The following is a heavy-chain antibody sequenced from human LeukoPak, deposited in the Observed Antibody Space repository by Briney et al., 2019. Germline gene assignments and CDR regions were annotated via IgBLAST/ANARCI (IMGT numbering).Heavy chain of an antibody. CDR2: ISGSGGST. J-gene: IGHJ4*02. D-gene: IGHD3-16*02. Sequence: GGSLRLSCAASGFTFSSYAMSWVRQAPGKGLEWVSAISGSGGSTYYADSVKGRFTISRDNSKNTLYLQMNSLRAEDTAVYYCAKDHAFIGYYDYVWGSYRYTYFDSWGQGTLVTVSS. V-gene: IGHV3-23*01. CDR1: GFTFSSYA. CDR3: AKDHAFIGYYDYVWGSYRYTYFDS.